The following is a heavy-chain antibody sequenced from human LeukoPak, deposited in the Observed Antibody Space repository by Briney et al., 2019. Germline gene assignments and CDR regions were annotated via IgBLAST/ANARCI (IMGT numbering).Heavy chain of an antibody. V-gene: IGHV3-13*01. CDR3: ARGGIQVSGIDEFDY. CDR2: IGLRGDT. J-gene: IGHJ4*02. D-gene: IGHD6-19*01. Sequence: GGSLRFSCAASGFAFIDYDMHWVRKVMGKGLEWVSAIGLRGDTPYSASVKGRFTIYRENAEISLYLQMNSLRAEDTAVYYCARGGIQVSGIDEFDYWGQGTLVTVSS. CDR1: GFAFIDYD.